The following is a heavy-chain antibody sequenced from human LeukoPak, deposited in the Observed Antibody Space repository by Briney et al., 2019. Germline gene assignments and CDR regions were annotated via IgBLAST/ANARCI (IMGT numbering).Heavy chain of an antibody. CDR1: GFTFSSYA. D-gene: IGHD6-19*01. V-gene: IGHV3-23*01. CDR2: ISGSGGST. CDR3: AKDRVSSGWYKTNWFDP. Sequence: PGGSLRLSCAASGFTFSSYAMSWVRQARGKGLEWVSAISGSGGSTYYADSVKGRFTISRDNSKNTLYLQMNSLRAEDTAVYYCAKDRVSSGWYKTNWFDPWGQGTLVTVSS. J-gene: IGHJ5*02.